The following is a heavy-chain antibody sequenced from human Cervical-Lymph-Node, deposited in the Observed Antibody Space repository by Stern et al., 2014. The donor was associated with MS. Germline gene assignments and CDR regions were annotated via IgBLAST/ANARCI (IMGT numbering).Heavy chain of an antibody. CDR3: VRGGFSYGYGLDA. J-gene: IGHJ6*02. CDR1: GYTFINYD. D-gene: IGHD5-18*01. V-gene: IGHV1-8*01. CDR2: MNPNNANT. Sequence: QLMQSGSQVRKPGASGKVSCQASGYTFINYDIFWVRQATGQGLEWMGWMNPNNANTGHAQKFQGRVTMTRNTSISTAYMELSSLRSDDTAVYYCVRGGFSYGYGLDAWGQGTAVIVSS.